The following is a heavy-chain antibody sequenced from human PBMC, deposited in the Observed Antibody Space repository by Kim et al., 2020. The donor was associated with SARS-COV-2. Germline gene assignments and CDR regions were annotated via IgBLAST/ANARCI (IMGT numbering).Heavy chain of an antibody. D-gene: IGHD4-17*01. Sequence: ASVKVSCKTSGYTFIYFPIHWVRQAPGQGLEWVGWINTNTGNPKYAQGFTGRFVFSLDTCVSTAYLQISGLKAEDTAVYYCARVDGGSDAVDIWGQGTMVTVSS. CDR1: GYTFIYFP. J-gene: IGHJ3*02. V-gene: IGHV7-4-1*02. CDR2: INTNTGNP. CDR3: ARVDGGSDAVDI.